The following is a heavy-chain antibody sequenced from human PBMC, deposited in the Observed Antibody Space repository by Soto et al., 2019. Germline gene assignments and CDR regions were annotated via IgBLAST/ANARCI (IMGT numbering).Heavy chain of an antibody. CDR3: ARDLDGSGAYYTDF. V-gene: IGHV1-18*01. J-gene: IGHJ4*02. CDR2: ISAYKTNI. CDR1: GYTFPNYG. D-gene: IGHD3-10*01. Sequence: QVQLVQSGAEVKKPRASVKVSCKASGYTFPNYGITWVRQAPGQGLEWMGWISAYKTNIKYAQKFQGRVTLTTDTSTSTAYMELRSLRSDDTAIYYCARDLDGSGAYYTDFWGQGTLVTVSS.